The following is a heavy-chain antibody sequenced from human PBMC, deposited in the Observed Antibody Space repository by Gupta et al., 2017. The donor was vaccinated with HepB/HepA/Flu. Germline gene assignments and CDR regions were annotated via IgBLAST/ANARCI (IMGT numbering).Heavy chain of an antibody. CDR2: IYSNDEK. CDR1: GFSLNPREVG. CDR3: VHSKVTENSYYFNL. V-gene: IGHV2-5*01. Sequence: QINLKASGPTLIQPTQTLTLTCTFYGFSLNPREVGMAWIRQPPGKALEWLAFIYSNDEKRYNPSLKNRLTIAKDTSQSQVVLTMTNMDPVDTATYHCVHSKVTENSYYFNLWGRGTLVTVSS. D-gene: IGHD5-18*01. J-gene: IGHJ2*01.